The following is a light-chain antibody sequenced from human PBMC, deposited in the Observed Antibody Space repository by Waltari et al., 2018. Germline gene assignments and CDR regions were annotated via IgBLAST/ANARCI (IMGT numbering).Light chain of an antibody. CDR1: QSVCRT. CDR3: QKYGTLPAT. CDR2: DAT. V-gene: IGKV3-20*01. J-gene: IGKJ1*01. Sequence: EIVLTQSPGTLSLSPGDRAILSCRASQSVCRTLVWYQQKPGHAPRLLIYDATNRATGIPERFSGSGSGTDFSLTISSLEPDDFAVYYCQKYGTLPATFGQGTKVEIK.